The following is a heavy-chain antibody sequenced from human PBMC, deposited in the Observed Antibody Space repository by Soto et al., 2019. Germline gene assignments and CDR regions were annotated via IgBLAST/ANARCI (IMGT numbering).Heavy chain of an antibody. CDR2: ISSSSSYI. Sequence: EVQLVESGGGLVKPGGSLRPSGAAPGFTSVSNSINWAGRAQGKGLGWVSSISSSSSYIYYADSVKGRFTISRDNAKNSLYLQMNSLRAEDTAVYYCAKREYSGQNDYWGQGTLVTVSS. CDR1: GFTSVSNS. CDR3: AKREYSGQNDY. J-gene: IGHJ4*02. V-gene: IGHV3-21*01. D-gene: IGHD5-12*01.